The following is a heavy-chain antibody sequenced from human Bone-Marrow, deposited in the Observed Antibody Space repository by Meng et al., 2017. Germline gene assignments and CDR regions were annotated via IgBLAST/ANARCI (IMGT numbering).Heavy chain of an antibody. J-gene: IGHJ4*02. D-gene: IGHD1-1*01. CDR2: ISGSGSLT. Sequence: GESLKISCATSGFTFSSYEMNWVRQAPGKGLEWVSYISGSGSLTEYSDSVKGRFTISRDNAKNSLYLQMHTLRAEDTAVYYCAREGISGTTSDYWGQGTLVTVSS. CDR1: GFTFSSYE. CDR3: AREGISGTTSDY. V-gene: IGHV3-48*03.